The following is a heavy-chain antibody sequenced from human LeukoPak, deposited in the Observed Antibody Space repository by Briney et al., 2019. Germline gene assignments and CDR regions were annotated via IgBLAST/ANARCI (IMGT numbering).Heavy chain of an antibody. V-gene: IGHV3-23*01. Sequence: PGGSLRLSCAASGFTFSNAWMSWVRQAPGKGLEWVSGISGSGRGGSTYYAGSVKGRFTISRDNSKNTLYLQMNRLRVEDTAIYYCARTGGGSGYWGQGTLVTVSS. J-gene: IGHJ4*02. CDR3: ARTGGGSGY. CDR2: ISGSGRGGST. CDR1: GFTFSNAW. D-gene: IGHD2-15*01.